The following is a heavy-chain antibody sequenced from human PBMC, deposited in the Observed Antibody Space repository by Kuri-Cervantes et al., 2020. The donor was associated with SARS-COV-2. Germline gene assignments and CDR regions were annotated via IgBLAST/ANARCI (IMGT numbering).Heavy chain of an antibody. D-gene: IGHD2-2*01. CDR3: ARVVPAADEGLYYYDMDV. V-gene: IGHV4-61*02. CDR2: IYTSGST. J-gene: IGHJ6*03. Sequence: SETLSLTCTVSGGSISSSSYYWSWIRQPAGKGLEWIGRIYTSGSTNYNPSPKSRVTMSVDTSKNQFSLKRSSVTAADTAVYYCARVVPAADEGLYYYDMDVWGKGTTVTVSS. CDR1: GGSISSSSYY.